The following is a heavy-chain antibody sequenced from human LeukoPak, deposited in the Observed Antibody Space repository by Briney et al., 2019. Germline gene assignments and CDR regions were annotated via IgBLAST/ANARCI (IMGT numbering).Heavy chain of an antibody. Sequence: VKVSSKASGYTFTSYDINWVRTATGQGIEWMGWMNHKSGNKGYRQKFPGRGTMTRNTSISTAYMELSSLRSEDTAVYYCARGGSYGVSSNDYWGQGTLVTVSS. CDR3: ARGGSYGVSSNDY. CDR1: GYTFTSYD. V-gene: IGHV1-8*01. D-gene: IGHD5-18*01. J-gene: IGHJ4*02. CDR2: MNHKSGNK.